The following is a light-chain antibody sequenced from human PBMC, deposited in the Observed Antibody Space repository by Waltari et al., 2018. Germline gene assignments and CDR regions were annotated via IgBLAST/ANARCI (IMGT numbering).Light chain of an antibody. CDR2: LGS. V-gene: IGKV2-28*01. CDR1: QSLLHSNGYNY. J-gene: IGKJ1*01. Sequence: DIVMTQSPLSLPVTPGEPASISCRSSQSLLHSNGYNYLDWYLQKPGQSPQLLIYLGSNRASGVPYRFSGSGSGTDFTLKISRGEAEDVGVYYCMQALQTWTFGQGTKVEIK. CDR3: MQALQTWT.